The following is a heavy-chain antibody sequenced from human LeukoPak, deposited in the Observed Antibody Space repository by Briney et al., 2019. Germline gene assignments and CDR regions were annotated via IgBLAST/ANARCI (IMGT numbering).Heavy chain of an antibody. CDR1: RFTCSRYA. CDR2: IDGSGSAL. D-gene: IGHD3-10*01. CDR3: ALQGGDARLTKLRGVVIHSFHF. V-gene: IGHV3-23*01. J-gene: IGHJ4*02. Sequence: GGSLRRSCGASRFTCSRYAMSWVRQAPGKGLQSASQIDGSGSALYYADSARGRCTIPRDNSTNTLFLETSSLRAEDTAVYYCALQGGDARLTKLRGVVIHSFHFWGQGTLVTVSS.